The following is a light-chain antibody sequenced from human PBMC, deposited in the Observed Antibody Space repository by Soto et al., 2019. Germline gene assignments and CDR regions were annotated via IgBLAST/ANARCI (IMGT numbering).Light chain of an antibody. Sequence: EIVLTQSPATLSLSPGERATLSCRASQSVSNYLGWYQQKPGQAPRLLIYDASNRAAGIPARFSGSGSGTDFTLTISSLEPEDFAVYYCQQRSSALTFGGGTKVEIK. CDR1: QSVSNY. CDR3: QQRSSALT. V-gene: IGKV3-11*01. J-gene: IGKJ4*01. CDR2: DAS.